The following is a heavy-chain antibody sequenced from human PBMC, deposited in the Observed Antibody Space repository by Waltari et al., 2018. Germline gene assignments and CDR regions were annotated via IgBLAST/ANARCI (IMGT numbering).Heavy chain of an antibody. D-gene: IGHD2-2*01. CDR3: AVSSTSCRPAGCYYYMDV. Sequence: QVQLQESGPGLVKPSQTLSLTCTVSGGSISSGDYYWSWIRQPPGKGLEWIGYIYYSGSTYYNPSLKSRVTISVDTAKNQFSLKLSSVTAADTAVYYWAVSSTSCRPAGCYYYMDVWGKGTTVTISS. CDR1: GGSISSGDYY. V-gene: IGHV4-30-4*08. CDR2: IYYSGST. J-gene: IGHJ6*03.